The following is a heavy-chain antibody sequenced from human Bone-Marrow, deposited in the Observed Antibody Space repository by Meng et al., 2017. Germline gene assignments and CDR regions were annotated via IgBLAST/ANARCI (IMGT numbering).Heavy chain of an antibody. CDR3: ACIAVAGTAGGCYFDY. Sequence: GESLKISCAASGFTFSSYAMHWVRQAPGKGLEWVAVISYDGSNKYYADSDKGRFTISRDNSKNTLYLQMNSLRAEDTAVYYCACIAVAGTAGGCYFDYWGQGTLVTVSS. J-gene: IGHJ4*02. V-gene: IGHV3-30*01. CDR1: GFTFSSYA. CDR2: ISYDGSNK. D-gene: IGHD6-19*01.